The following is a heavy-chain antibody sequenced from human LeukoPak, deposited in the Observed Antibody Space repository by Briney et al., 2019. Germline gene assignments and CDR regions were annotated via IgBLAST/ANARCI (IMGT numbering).Heavy chain of an antibody. J-gene: IGHJ4*02. CDR1: GGTFSSYA. CDR2: IIPILGIA. D-gene: IGHD6-6*01. CDR3: ARVNKYSSSPSDY. Sequence: SAKVSCKASGGTFSSYAISWVRQAPGQGLEWMGRIIPILGIANYAQKFQGRVTITADKSTSTAYMELSSLRSEDTAVYYCARVNKYSSSPSDYWGQGTLVTVSS. V-gene: IGHV1-69*04.